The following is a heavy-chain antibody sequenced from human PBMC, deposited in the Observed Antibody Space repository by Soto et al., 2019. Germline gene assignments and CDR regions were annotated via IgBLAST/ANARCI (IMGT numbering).Heavy chain of an antibody. D-gene: IGHD6-13*01. V-gene: IGHV2-5*02. J-gene: IGHJ5*02. CDR2: IYWDDDK. CDR1: GFSLSTSGVG. CDR3: AHGGWYSSSWPPEMNWFDP. Sequence: GSGPTLVNPTQTLTLTCTFSGFSLSTSGVGVGWIRQPPGKALEWLALIYWDDDKRYSPSLKSRLTITKDTSKNQVVLTMTNMDPVDTATYYCAHGGWYSSSWPPEMNWFDPWGQGTLVTV.